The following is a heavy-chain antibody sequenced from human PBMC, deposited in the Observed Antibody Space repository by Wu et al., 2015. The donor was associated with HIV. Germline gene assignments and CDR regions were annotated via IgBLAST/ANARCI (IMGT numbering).Heavy chain of an antibody. D-gene: IGHD1-20*01. CDR1: GYTFINYF. CDR3: ATYGPGYNWMYK. Sequence: QVRLVQSGTVMKKPGSSVKISCEASGYTFINYFIHWVRHVPGKGFEWMGWMAPNSDVTKYAPKLQGRVTMTRDTSISTAYMELNSLTSDDTAVYYCATYGPGYNWMYKWGQGTLVTVSS. V-gene: IGHV1-2*02. J-gene: IGHJ4*02. CDR2: MAPNSDVT.